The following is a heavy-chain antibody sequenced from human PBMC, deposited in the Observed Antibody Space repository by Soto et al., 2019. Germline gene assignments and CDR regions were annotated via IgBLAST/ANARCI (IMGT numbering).Heavy chain of an antibody. CDR3: AGPTSYFEY. CDR2: IFYTGTT. V-gene: IGHV4-31*03. CDR1: GDSVYSRPHS. J-gene: IGHJ4*02. Sequence: QVQLQESGPGLLKPTQTLSLTCTVSGDSVYSRPHSWTWIRQLPDKGLEYIGYIFYTGTTYYNPSLKDRVTISLDTSKNQFYLSLTSVTAADTAVYYCAGPTSYFEYWDQGTLVNVSS.